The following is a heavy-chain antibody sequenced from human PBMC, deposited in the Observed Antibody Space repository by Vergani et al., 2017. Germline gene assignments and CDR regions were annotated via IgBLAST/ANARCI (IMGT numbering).Heavy chain of an antibody. CDR1: GGSISSYY. V-gene: IGHV4-59*01. Sequence: QVQLQESGPGLVKPSETLSLTCTVSGGSISSYYWSWIRQPPGKGLEWIGYIYYSGSTNYNPSLKSRVTISVDTSKNQFSLKLSSVTAADTAVYYCAREGGWFGDTQGSFDPWGQGTLVTVSS. CDR2: IYYSGST. CDR3: AREGGWFGDTQGSFDP. J-gene: IGHJ5*02. D-gene: IGHD3-10*01.